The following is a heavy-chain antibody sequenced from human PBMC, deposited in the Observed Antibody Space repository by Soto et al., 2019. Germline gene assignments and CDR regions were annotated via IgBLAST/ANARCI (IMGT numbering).Heavy chain of an antibody. J-gene: IGHJ3*01. CDR3: ARRGSR. CDR2: IHPGGQTI. Sequence: LRLSCEAAGFTFSSSEMYWVRQAPGKGLEWISYIHPGGQTIFYAESVKGRFTISRDNAKHSVYLQMNSLRAEDTAVYYCARRGSRWGRGTKVTVS. CDR1: GFTFSSSE. D-gene: IGHD2-15*01. V-gene: IGHV3-48*03.